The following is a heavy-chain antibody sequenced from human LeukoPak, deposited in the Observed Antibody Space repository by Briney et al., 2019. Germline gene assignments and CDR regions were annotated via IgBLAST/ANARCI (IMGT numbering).Heavy chain of an antibody. CDR3: AKAAVITGGLYYFDY. V-gene: IGHV3-23*01. CDR1: GFTFSSYA. Sequence: PGGSLRLSCAASGFTFSSYAMSWVRQAPGKGLELVSGISGTGGSIYYADSVKGRFTISRDNSKNALYLQMNSLRAEDTAVYYCAKAAVITGGLYYFDYWGQGTLVTVSS. J-gene: IGHJ4*02. D-gene: IGHD5-24*01. CDR2: ISGTGGSI.